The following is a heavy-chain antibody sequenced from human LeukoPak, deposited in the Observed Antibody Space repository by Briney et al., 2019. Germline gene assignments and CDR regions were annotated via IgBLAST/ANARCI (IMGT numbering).Heavy chain of an antibody. CDR2: ISGTGGST. J-gene: IGHJ6*02. CDR3: AKSMVSEYYYYGMDV. V-gene: IGHV3-23*01. CDR1: GFIFSTYG. D-gene: IGHD5-18*01. Sequence: GGSLRLSCAASGFIFSTYGMTWVRQAPGKGLEWVSAISGTGGSTYYADSVKGRFTISRDNSKNTLYLQMNSLRAEDTAVYYCAKSMVSEYYYYGMDVWGQGTTVTVSS.